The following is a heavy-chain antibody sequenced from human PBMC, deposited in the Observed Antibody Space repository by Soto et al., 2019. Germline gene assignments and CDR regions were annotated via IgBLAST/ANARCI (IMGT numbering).Heavy chain of an antibody. CDR3: TRLGYSYGYGYYYGMDV. V-gene: IGHV3-73*01. CDR2: IRSKANSYAT. D-gene: IGHD5-18*01. J-gene: IGHJ6*02. Sequence: GGSLRLSCAASGFTFSGSAMHWVRQASGKGLGWVGRIRSKANSYATAYAASVKGRFTISRDDSKNTAYLQMNSLKTEDTAVYYCTRLGYSYGYGYYYGMDVWGQGTTVTVSS. CDR1: GFTFSGSA.